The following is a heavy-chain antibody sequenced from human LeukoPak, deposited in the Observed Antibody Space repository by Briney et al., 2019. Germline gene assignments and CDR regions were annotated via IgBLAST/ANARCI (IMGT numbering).Heavy chain of an antibody. J-gene: IGHJ4*02. CDR2: ISSSSTNI. V-gene: IGHV3-21*01. CDR3: AKEKYCSSTSCSSLDY. D-gene: IGHD2-2*01. Sequence: GGSLRLSCAASGFTISSYSVNWVRQAPGKGLAWASSISSSSTNIYYADSVKGRFTISRDNSKNTLYLQMNSLRAEDTAVYYCAKEKYCSSTSCSSLDYWGQGTLVTVSS. CDR1: GFTISSYS.